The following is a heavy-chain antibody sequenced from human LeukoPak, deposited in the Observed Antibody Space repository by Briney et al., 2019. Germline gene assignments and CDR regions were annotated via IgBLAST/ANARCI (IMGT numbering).Heavy chain of an antibody. CDR3: ARDPKGGAAAPDYYYGMDV. CDR1: GYTFTSYY. J-gene: IGHJ6*02. CDR2: ISAYNGNT. V-gene: IGHV1-46*01. Sequence: ASVKVSCKASGYTFTSYYMHWVRQAPGQGLEWMGWISAYNGNTNYAQKFQGRVTMTRDTSTSTVYMELSSLRSEDTAVYYCARDPKGGAAAPDYYYGMDVWGQGTTVTVSS. D-gene: IGHD6-13*01.